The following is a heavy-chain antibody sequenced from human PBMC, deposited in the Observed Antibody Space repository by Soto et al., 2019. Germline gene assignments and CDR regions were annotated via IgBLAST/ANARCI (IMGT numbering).Heavy chain of an antibody. D-gene: IGHD3-22*01. CDR3: ARHTLIVGRLHGFDM. J-gene: IGHJ3*02. CDR1: GGSISSSSFY. V-gene: IGHV4-39*01. Sequence: PSETLSPTCSVSGGSISSSSFYWGWVRQPPGKGLEWIASIYSSGYTYYNPSLKSRVTISIDTSKNQFSLKLSSVTAADTAVFYCARHTLIVGRLHGFDMWGQGTMVTVSS. CDR2: IYSSGYT.